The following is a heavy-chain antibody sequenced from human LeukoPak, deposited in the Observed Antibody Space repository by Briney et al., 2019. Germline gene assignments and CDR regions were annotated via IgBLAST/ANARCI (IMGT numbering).Heavy chain of an antibody. Sequence: GGSLRLSCADSGFTFDDYGMSWVRQAPGKGLEWVSGINWNGGSTGYADSVKGGFTISRDNAKNSLYLQMISLKAEDTALYYSAKGHSQVVPAWCLDYYYYMDVWGKGTMVTVSS. CDR1: GFTFDDYG. J-gene: IGHJ6*03. CDR3: AKGHSQVVPAWCLDYYYYMDV. V-gene: IGHV3-20*04. D-gene: IGHD6-6*01. CDR2: INWNGGST.